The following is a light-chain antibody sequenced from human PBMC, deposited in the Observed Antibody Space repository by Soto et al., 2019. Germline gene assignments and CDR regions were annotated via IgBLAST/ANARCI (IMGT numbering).Light chain of an antibody. J-gene: IGKJ1*01. CDR2: AAS. V-gene: IGKV1D-16*01. CDR3: QQYNSYSPWT. Sequence: DIQMTQSPSSVSASVGDRVTITCRASQGISSWLAWYQQRPGKAPRLLIYAASTLESGVPSRFSGSGSGTAFTLTINSLQPEDFATYYCQQYNSYSPWTFGQGTKVEIK. CDR1: QGISSW.